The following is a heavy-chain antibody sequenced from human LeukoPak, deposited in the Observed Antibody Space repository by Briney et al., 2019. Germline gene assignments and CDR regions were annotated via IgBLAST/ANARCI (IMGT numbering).Heavy chain of an antibody. CDR3: ARRRSIFGVVGGAFDI. D-gene: IGHD3-3*01. CDR1: GGSISSSSYY. CDR2: IYYSGST. J-gene: IGHJ3*02. V-gene: IGHV4-39*07. Sequence: SETLSLTCTVSGGSISSSSYYWGWIRQPPGKGLEWIVSIYYSGSTYYNPSLKSRVTISVDTSKNQFSLKLSSVTAADTAVYYCARRRSIFGVVGGAFDIWGQGTMVTVSS.